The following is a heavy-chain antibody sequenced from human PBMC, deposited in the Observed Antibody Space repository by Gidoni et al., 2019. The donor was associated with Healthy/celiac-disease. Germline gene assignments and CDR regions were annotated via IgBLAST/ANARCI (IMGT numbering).Heavy chain of an antibody. J-gene: IGHJ4*02. CDR2: ISSSSNYI. V-gene: IGHV3-21*01. D-gene: IGHD6-13*01. CDR3: AREGYSSSVDY. Sequence: EVQLVESGGGLVKPGGSLRLSCAASGFTFSSYSLNWVLQAPGKGLEWVSSISSSSNYIYYADSVKGRFTISRDNAKNSLYLQMNSLRAEDTAVYYCAREGYSSSVDYWGQGTLVTVSS. CDR1: GFTFSSYS.